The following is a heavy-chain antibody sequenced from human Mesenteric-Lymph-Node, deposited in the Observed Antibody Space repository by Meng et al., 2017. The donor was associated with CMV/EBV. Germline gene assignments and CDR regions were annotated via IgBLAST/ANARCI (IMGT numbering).Heavy chain of an antibody. J-gene: IGHJ4*02. CDR2: INHSGST. D-gene: IGHD4-23*01. CDR3: ARHQRWLKSEGGFNY. V-gene: IGHV4-34*01. Sequence: QVQLKQCGAGLLQPSETLSLTRAVYGGSFSGYYWSWIRQPPGKGLEWIGEINHSGSTNYNPSLKSRVTISVDTSKNQFSLKLSSVTAADTAVYYCARHQRWLKSEGGFNYWGQGTLVTVSS. CDR1: GGSFSGYY.